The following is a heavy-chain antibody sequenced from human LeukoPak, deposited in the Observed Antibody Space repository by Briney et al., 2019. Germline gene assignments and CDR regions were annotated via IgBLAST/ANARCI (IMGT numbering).Heavy chain of an antibody. CDR3: ARVVRYYNVGHYYGMDV. V-gene: IGHV4-34*01. D-gene: IGHD3-10*01. J-gene: IGHJ6*02. Sequence: SETLSLTCAVFGGSFSDSCWSWIRQPPGKGLEWIGEINHSGSTNYNPSLKSRVTISVDTSKNQFSLKLSSVTAADTAVYYCARVVRYYNVGHYYGMDVWGQGTTVTVSS. CDR2: INHSGST. CDR1: GGSFSDSC.